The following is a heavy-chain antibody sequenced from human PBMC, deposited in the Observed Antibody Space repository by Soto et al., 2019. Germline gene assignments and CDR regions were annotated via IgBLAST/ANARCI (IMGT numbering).Heavy chain of an antibody. CDR1: GYTFTSDY. CDR2: INPSGGST. CDR3: ARSVTADY. J-gene: IGHJ4*02. V-gene: IGHV1-46*03. Sequence: GASVKVSCKASGYTFTSDYMNWVRQAPGQGLEGMGIINPSGGSTSYAQKFQGRVTMTGDTSTSTVYMELSSLRSDDTAVYYCARSVTADYWGQGTLVTVSS. D-gene: IGHD4-4*01.